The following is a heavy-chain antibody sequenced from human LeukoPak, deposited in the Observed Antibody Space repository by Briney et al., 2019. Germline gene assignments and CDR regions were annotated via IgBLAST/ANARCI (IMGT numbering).Heavy chain of an antibody. CDR2: IYYSGST. V-gene: IGHV4-39*07. Sequence: PSETLSLTCTVSGDSSSNSIYYWGWIRQPPGKGLEWIGSIYYSGSTYYNPSLKSRVTISVDTSKNQFSLKLSSVTAADTAVYYCASNTLYSSGWLLLDYYYGMDVWGQGITVTVSS. CDR1: GDSSSNSIYY. D-gene: IGHD6-19*01. CDR3: ASNTLYSSGWLLLDYYYGMDV. J-gene: IGHJ6*02.